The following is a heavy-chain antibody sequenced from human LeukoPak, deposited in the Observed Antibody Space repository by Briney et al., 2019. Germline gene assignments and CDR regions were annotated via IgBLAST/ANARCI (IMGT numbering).Heavy chain of an antibody. CDR1: GYTFTGYY. Sequence: ASVKVSCKASGYTFTGYYMHWVRQAPGQGLEWMGRINPNSGGTNYAQKFQGRVTMTRDTSISTAYMELSRLRSDDTAVYYCARGSVYYDSSGYYPYYFDYWGQGTLVTVSS. V-gene: IGHV1-2*06. J-gene: IGHJ4*02. CDR2: INPNSGGT. D-gene: IGHD3-22*01. CDR3: ARGSVYYDSSGYYPYYFDY.